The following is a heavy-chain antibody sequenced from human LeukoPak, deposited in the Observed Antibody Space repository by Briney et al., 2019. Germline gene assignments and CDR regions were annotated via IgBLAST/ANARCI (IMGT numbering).Heavy chain of an antibody. CDR3: ARELLWFGELAFDI. V-gene: IGHV1-3*01. J-gene: IGHJ3*02. CDR1: GYTFTSYA. CDR2: INAGNGNT. Sequence: ASVKVSCKACGYTFTSYAMHWVRQAPGQRLEWMGWINAGNGNTKYSQKFQGRVTITKDTSASTAYMELSSLRSEDTAVYYCARELLWFGELAFDIWGQGTMVTVSS. D-gene: IGHD3-10*01.